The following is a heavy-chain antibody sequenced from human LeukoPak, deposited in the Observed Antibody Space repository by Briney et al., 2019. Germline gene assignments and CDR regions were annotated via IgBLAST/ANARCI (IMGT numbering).Heavy chain of an antibody. J-gene: IGHJ4*02. Sequence: GGSLRLSCAASGFTFSDYYMSWIRQAPGKGLEWVSYISSSGSTIYYADSVKGRFTISRDTAKNSLYLQMNSLRAEDTAVYYCARVVHDILTGYYNYWGQGTLVTVSS. CDR3: ARVVHDILTGYYNY. V-gene: IGHV3-11*04. CDR2: ISSSGSTI. D-gene: IGHD3-9*01. CDR1: GFTFSDYY.